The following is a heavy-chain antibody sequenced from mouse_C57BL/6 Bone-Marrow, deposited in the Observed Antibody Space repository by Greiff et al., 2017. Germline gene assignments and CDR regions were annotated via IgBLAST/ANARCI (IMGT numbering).Heavy chain of an antibody. Sequence: VQLQQPGAELVRPGSSVKLSCKASGYTFTSSWMHWVKQRPIQGLEWIGNIDPSDSETHSNQKFKDKATLTVDKSSSTAYMQLSSLTSEDSADYDCATTIYYYGSSLFDYWGQGTTLTVSS. CDR2: IDPSDSET. CDR3: ATTIYYYGSSLFDY. J-gene: IGHJ2*01. V-gene: IGHV1-52*01. CDR1: GYTFTSSW. D-gene: IGHD1-1*01.